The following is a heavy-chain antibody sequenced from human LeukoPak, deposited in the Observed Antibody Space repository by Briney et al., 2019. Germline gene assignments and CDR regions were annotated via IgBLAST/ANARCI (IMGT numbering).Heavy chain of an antibody. CDR2: VSYDGINK. Sequence: PGGSLRLSCAASGFTFSSNAMHWVHQAPGKGLEWVAIVSYDGINKDYADSVKGRFTISRDNSKNTLYLQMNSLRAEDTAMYYCARDPKRGYSYGWGAFDIWGQGTMVSVSS. J-gene: IGHJ3*02. D-gene: IGHD5-18*01. CDR3: ARDPKRGYSYGWGAFDI. V-gene: IGHV3-30-3*01. CDR1: GFTFSSNA.